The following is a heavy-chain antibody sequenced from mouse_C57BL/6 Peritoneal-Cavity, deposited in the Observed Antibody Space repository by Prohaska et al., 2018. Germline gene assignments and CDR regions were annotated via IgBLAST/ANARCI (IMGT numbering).Heavy chain of an antibody. V-gene: IGHV5-17*01. CDR2: ISSGSMTI. Sequence: EVQLVESGGGLVKPGGSLKLSCAASGFTFSDYGMHWVRQAPEKGLECVAYISSGSMTIYYADTVKCRFTISRDNAKNTLFLQMTSLRSEDTAMYYCATPYYGSSSYWYFDVWGTGTTVTVSS. J-gene: IGHJ1*03. CDR1: GFTFSDYG. D-gene: IGHD1-1*01. CDR3: ATPYYGSSSYWYFDV.